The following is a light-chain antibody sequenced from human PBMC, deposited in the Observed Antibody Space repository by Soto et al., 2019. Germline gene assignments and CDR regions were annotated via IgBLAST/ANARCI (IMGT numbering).Light chain of an antibody. Sequence: ETVLTQSPETLSLSPGERATLSCRASQSVSGRYLAWHQQKPGQAPRLLIYDASTRATGISDRFSGSGSGTDFTLTISRLEPEDFAVYYCQQYGSSPKTFGQGTKVEI. J-gene: IGKJ1*01. CDR3: QQYGSSPKT. CDR2: DAS. CDR1: QSVSGRY. V-gene: IGKV3-20*01.